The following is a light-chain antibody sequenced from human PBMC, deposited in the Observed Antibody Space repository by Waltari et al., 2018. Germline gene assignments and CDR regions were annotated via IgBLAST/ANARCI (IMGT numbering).Light chain of an antibody. CDR3: QQYNRFSP. CDR1: EAINKW. CDR2: DAS. J-gene: IGKJ1*01. V-gene: IGKV1-5*01. Sequence: DTQLSQFPSTLAASVGDRVTITCRAREAINKWLACYQQKPGKAPNILIYDASTLQSGVPSRFSGSGSGTEFTLTIDSLQPDDFATYYCQQYNRFSPFGQGTNVEVK.